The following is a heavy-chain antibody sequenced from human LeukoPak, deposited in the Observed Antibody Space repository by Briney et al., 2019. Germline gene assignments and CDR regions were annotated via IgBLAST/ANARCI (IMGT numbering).Heavy chain of an antibody. CDR1: GYTFTGYY. V-gene: IGHV1-2*02. CDR2: INLNSGGT. D-gene: IGHD6-19*01. J-gene: IGHJ6*02. Sequence: ASVKVSCKASGYTFTGYYMHWVRQAPGQGLEWMGWINLNSGGTNYAQKFQGRVTMTRDTSISTAYMELSRLRSDDTAVYYCARSRWRISSGWSDSRKYGMDVWGQGTTVTVSS. CDR3: ARSRWRISSGWSDSRKYGMDV.